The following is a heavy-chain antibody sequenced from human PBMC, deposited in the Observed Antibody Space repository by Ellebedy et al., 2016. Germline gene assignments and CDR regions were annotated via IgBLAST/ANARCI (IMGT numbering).Heavy chain of an antibody. CDR2: INPSGGST. J-gene: IGHJ1*01. CDR1: GYTFTSYY. Sequence: ASVKVSCXASGYTFTSYYMHWVRQAPGQGLEWMGIINPSGGSTSYAQKFQGRVTMTRDTSTSTVYMELSSLRSEDTAVYYCARDTIWAEYFQHWGQGTLVTVSS. CDR3: ARDTIWAEYFQH. D-gene: IGHD3-3*01. V-gene: IGHV1-46*01.